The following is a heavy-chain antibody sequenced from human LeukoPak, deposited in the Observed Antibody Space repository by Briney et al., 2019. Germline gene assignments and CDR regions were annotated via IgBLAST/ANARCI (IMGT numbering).Heavy chain of an antibody. CDR3: ARDNGYCSGGSCYTRNWFDP. D-gene: IGHD2-15*01. V-gene: IGHV1-3*01. CDR2: INAGNGNT. CDR1: EYTYTSYA. J-gene: IGHJ5*02. Sequence: ASVKVSCKASEYTYTSYAMHWVRQAPGQRLEWMGWINAGNGNTKYSQKFQGRVTITRDTSASTAYMELSSLRSEDTAVYYCARDNGYCSGGSCYTRNWFDPWGQGTLVTVSS.